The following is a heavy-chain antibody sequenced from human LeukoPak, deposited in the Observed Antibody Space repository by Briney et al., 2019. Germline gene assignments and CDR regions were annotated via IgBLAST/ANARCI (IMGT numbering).Heavy chain of an antibody. Sequence: PGGSLRLSCATSVFTFSNAWMSWVRQAPGKGLEWVGRIKSKSDGGTTDYTAPVKGRFTISRDDSKNTLHLQMNSLKSEDTAVYYCSTDLAAMVRAIDYWGQGTLVTVSS. D-gene: IGHD5-18*01. J-gene: IGHJ4*02. CDR3: STDLAAMVRAIDY. CDR2: IKSKSDGGTT. CDR1: VFTFSNAW. V-gene: IGHV3-15*01.